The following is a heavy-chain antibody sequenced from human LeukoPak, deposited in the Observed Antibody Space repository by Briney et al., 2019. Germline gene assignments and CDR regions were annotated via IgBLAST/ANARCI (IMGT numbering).Heavy chain of an antibody. CDR2: ISPSGGST. V-gene: IGHV3-23*01. CDR3: AEGGGGNFPFDY. CDR1: GFTFSSYA. D-gene: IGHD4-23*01. J-gene: IGHJ4*02. Sequence: GGSLRLSCAASGFTFSSYAMNWLRQAPGKGLEWVSAISPSGGSTYYADSVKGRFTISRDNSQLYLQTTSLRAEDTAVYYCAEGGGGNFPFDYWGQGTLVTVSS.